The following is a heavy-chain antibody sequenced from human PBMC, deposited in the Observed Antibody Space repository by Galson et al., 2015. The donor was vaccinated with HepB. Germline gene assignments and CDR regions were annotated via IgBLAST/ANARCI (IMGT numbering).Heavy chain of an antibody. CDR1: GYTFTGYY. Sequence: SVTVSCKASGYTFTGYYMHWVRQTPGQGLEWMGWINPNSGGTNYAQKFQGRVTMTRDTSISTAYMELSKLRSDDTAVYYCARASDHGDYDFDYWGQGTLVTVSS. J-gene: IGHJ4*02. CDR3: ARASDHGDYDFDY. V-gene: IGHV1-2*02. D-gene: IGHD4-17*01. CDR2: INPNSGGT.